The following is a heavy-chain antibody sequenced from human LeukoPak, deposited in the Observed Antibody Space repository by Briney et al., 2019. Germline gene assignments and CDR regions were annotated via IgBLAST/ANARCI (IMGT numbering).Heavy chain of an antibody. CDR1: GFTFSSYS. J-gene: IGHJ6*02. Sequence: GGSLRLSCAASGFTFSSYSMNWVRQAPGKGLEWVSAISGSGGSTYYADSVKGRFTISRDNAKNSLYLQMNSLRAEDTAVYYCARVDGGYVGQGRYYYYGMDVRGQGTTVTVSS. D-gene: IGHD5-12*01. CDR3: ARVDGGYVGQGRYYYYGMDV. V-gene: IGHV3-21*01. CDR2: ISGSGGST.